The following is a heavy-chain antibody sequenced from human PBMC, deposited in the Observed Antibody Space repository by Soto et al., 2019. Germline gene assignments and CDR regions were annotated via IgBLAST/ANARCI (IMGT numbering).Heavy chain of an antibody. D-gene: IGHD1-1*01. CDR1: GYTFASYW. Sequence: GESLKISCRASGYTFASYWIGWVRQMPGKGLEWMGIIYPGDSDTRYSPSFQGQVTISVDKSISTAYLQWSSLKASDTAMYYCARGSTGSTTHFYYYGIDVWGQGTTVTVSS. CDR3: ARGSTGSTTHFYYYGIDV. V-gene: IGHV5-51*01. CDR2: IYPGDSDT. J-gene: IGHJ6*02.